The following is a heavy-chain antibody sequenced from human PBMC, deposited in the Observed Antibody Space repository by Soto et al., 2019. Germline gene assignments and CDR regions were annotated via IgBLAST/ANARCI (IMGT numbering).Heavy chain of an antibody. D-gene: IGHD6-13*01. CDR3: ARVGIAAYGA. CDR1: GGSFSGYY. CDR2: INHSGST. Sequence: QVQLQQWGAGLLKPSETLSLTCAVYGGSFSGYYWSWIRQPPGKGLEWIGEINHSGSTNYNPSLKSRVTISVDTSKNQFSLKLSSVTAADTAVYYCARVGIAAYGAWGQGTLVTVSS. J-gene: IGHJ5*02. V-gene: IGHV4-34*01.